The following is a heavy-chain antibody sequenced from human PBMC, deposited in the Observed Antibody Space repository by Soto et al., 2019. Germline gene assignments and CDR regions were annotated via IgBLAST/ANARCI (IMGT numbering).Heavy chain of an antibody. V-gene: IGHV3-7*01. Sequence: TGGSLSLSCAASGFTFSSYWMSWVRQAPGKGLEWVANIKQDGSEKYYVDSVKGRFTIPRDNAKNSLYLQMNSLRAEDTAVYYCATYYDFWSGYRHYYYYYYMDVWGKGTTVTVSS. CDR1: GFTFSSYW. J-gene: IGHJ6*03. D-gene: IGHD3-3*01. CDR3: ATYYDFWSGYRHYYYYYYMDV. CDR2: IKQDGSEK.